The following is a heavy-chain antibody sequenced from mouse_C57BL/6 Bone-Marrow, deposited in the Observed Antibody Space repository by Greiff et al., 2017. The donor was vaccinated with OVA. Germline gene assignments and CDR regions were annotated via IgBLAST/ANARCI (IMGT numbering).Heavy chain of an antibody. Sequence: VQLKQSGPVLVKPGASVKMSCKASGYTFTDYYMNWVKQSHGKSLEWIGVINPYNGGTSYNQKFKGKATLTVDKSSSTAYMELNSLTSEDSAVYYCARLGRWLPWYFDVWGTGTTVTVSS. CDR3: ARLGRWLPWYFDV. V-gene: IGHV1-19*01. D-gene: IGHD2-3*01. J-gene: IGHJ1*03. CDR2: INPYNGGT. CDR1: GYTFTDYY.